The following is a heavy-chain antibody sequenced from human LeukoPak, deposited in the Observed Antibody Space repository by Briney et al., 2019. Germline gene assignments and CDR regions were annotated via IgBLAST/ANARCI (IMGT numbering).Heavy chain of an antibody. J-gene: IGHJ4*02. CDR2: IKQDGSEK. Sequence: PGGSLRLSCAASGFTFSSYAMSWVRQAPGKGLEWAANIKQDGSEKYYVDSVKGRFTISRDNAKNSLYLQMNSLRAEDTAVYYCARIDYYDSSGTFDYWGQGTLVTVSS. CDR3: ARIDYYDSSGTFDY. CDR1: GFTFSSYA. D-gene: IGHD3-22*01. V-gene: IGHV3-7*01.